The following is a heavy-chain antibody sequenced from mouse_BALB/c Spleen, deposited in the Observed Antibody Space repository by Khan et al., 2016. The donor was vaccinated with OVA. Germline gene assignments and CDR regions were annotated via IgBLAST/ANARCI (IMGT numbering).Heavy chain of an antibody. CDR2: ISSGDSYT. CDR1: GFTFSGYS. J-gene: IGHJ1*01. CDR3: ERPAISSRVATSYWFFDV. V-gene: IGHV5-9-3*01. D-gene: IGHD1-1*01. Sequence: EVKLVESGGDLVKPGGSLKLSCAASGFTFSGYSLSWVRQTPEKKLEWVATISSGDSYTYHPDSVKGRITIPRDNVKNPLYLQMSSLRSEDKAMYYCERPAISSRVATSYWFFDVWGAGNMVTVSS.